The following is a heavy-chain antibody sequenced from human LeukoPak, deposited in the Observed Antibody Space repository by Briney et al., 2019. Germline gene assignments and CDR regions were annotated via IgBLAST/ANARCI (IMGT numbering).Heavy chain of an antibody. D-gene: IGHD7-27*01. Sequence: SETLSLTCTVSGGSISSYYWSWIRQPAGKGLEWIGRIYTSGSTNYNPSLKSRVTISVDTSKNQFSLKLSSVTAADTAVYYCARDRNWGYYYYMDVWGKGTTVTVSS. V-gene: IGHV4-4*07. CDR2: IYTSGST. CDR3: ARDRNWGYYYYMDV. CDR1: GGSISSYY. J-gene: IGHJ6*03.